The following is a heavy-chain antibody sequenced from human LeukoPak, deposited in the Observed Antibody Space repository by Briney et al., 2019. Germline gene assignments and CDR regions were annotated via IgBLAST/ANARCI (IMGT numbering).Heavy chain of an antibody. CDR2: ISSNGGST. Sequence: GGSLRLSCSASGFTFSSYAMHWVRQAPGKGLEYVSAISSNGGSTYYADSVKGRFTISRDNSKNTLYLQMNSLRTEDTAVYYCASLLLYCSGSTCFSDYWGQGTLVTVSS. CDR3: ASLLLYCSGSTCFSDY. CDR1: GFTFSSYA. V-gene: IGHV3-64*04. J-gene: IGHJ4*02. D-gene: IGHD2-15*01.